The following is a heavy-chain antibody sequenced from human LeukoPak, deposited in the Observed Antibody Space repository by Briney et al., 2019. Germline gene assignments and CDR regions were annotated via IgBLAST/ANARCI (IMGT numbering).Heavy chain of an antibody. V-gene: IGHV3-53*01. J-gene: IGHJ4*02. CDR3: ARGQEFDDGVFDS. Sequence: GGSLRLSCAASGLTVSRNHMNWVRQAPGKGLEWVSVIYSGGSTYYADSVKGRFTISRDNSKNTLYLQINSLRAEDTAIYYCARGQEFDDGVFDSWGQGTLVTVSS. CDR1: GLTVSRNH. CDR2: IYSGGST. D-gene: IGHD1-1*01.